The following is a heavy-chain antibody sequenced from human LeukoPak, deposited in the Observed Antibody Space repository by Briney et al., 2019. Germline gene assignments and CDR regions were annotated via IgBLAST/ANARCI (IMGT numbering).Heavy chain of an antibody. J-gene: IGHJ4*02. V-gene: IGHV3-7*03. Sequence: GGSLRLSCAASGFTFSSYWMSWVRQAPGKGLEWVANIKQDGSEKYYVDSVKGRFTISRDNSKNTLYLQMNSLRAEDTAVYYCAKGIQLWLGPFDYWGQGTLVTVSS. CDR1: GFTFSSYW. CDR3: AKGIQLWLGPFDY. CDR2: IKQDGSEK. D-gene: IGHD5-18*01.